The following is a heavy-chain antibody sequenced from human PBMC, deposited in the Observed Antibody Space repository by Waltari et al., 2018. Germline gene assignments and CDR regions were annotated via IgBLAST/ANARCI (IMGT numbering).Heavy chain of an antibody. J-gene: IGHJ6*02. CDR2: ISSSSSYI. V-gene: IGHV3-21*01. D-gene: IGHD2-2*01. CDR3: ARGSGYCSSTTCYLTYYGMDV. CDR1: GFTFSSYT. Sequence: EVQLVESGGDLVKPGGSLRLSCAASGFTFSSYTMNWVRQAPGKGLEWVSSISSSSSYIYYADSVKGRCTISRDNAKNSLYLQMNSLRAEDTAVYYCARGSGYCSSTTCYLTYYGMDVWGQGTTVTVSS.